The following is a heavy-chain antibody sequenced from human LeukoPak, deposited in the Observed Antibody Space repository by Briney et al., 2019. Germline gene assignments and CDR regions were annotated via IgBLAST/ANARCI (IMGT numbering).Heavy chain of an antibody. CDR3: AKGYSSGWQGFDY. Sequence: GGSLRLSCAASGFTFSSYGMHWVRQAPGKGLEWVAVISYDGSNEYYADSVKGRFTISRDNSKNTLYLQMNSLRAEDTAVYYCAKGYSSGWQGFDYWGQGTLVTVSS. V-gene: IGHV3-30*18. CDR2: ISYDGSNE. J-gene: IGHJ4*02. CDR1: GFTFSSYG. D-gene: IGHD6-19*01.